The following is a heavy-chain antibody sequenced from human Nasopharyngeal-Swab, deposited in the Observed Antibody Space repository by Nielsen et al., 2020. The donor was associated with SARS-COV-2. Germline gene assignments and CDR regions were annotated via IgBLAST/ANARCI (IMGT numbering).Heavy chain of an antibody. D-gene: IGHD6-13*01. Sequence: GESLKISCAASGFTFSSYSMNWVRQAPGKGLEWVSSISSSSSYIYYADSVKGRFTISRDNAKNSLYLQMNSLRAEDTAVYYCAGRPRYSSSWYSPYYYGMDVWGQGTTVTVSS. CDR3: AGRPRYSSSWYSPYYYGMDV. J-gene: IGHJ6*02. CDR1: GFTFSSYS. CDR2: ISSSSSYI. V-gene: IGHV3-21*01.